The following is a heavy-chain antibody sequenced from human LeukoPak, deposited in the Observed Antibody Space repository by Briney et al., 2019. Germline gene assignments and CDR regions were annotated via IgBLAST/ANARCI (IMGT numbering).Heavy chain of an antibody. CDR2: IKQDGSEK. CDR1: GFTFSSYW. J-gene: IGHJ4*02. V-gene: IGHV3-7*01. D-gene: IGHD3-16*01. CDR3: ARETYDYVWGNTFDY. Sequence: GGSLRLSCAASGFTFSSYWMSWVRQAPGKGLEWVANIKQDGSEKYYVDSVKGRFTISRDNAKNSLYLQMNSLRAEDTAVYYCARETYDYVWGNTFDYWGQGTLVTVSS.